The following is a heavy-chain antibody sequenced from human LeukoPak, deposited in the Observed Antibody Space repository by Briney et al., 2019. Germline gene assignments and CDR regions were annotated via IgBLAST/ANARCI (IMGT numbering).Heavy chain of an antibody. Sequence: SETLSLTCTVSGGSINNYYWSWIRQPPGKSLELLGYIYYTGSTNYNPSLKSRVTISVDTSKNQFSLKLSSVTAADTAVYYCARKGYYYYYMDVWGKGTTVTVSS. CDR3: ARKGYYYYYMDV. J-gene: IGHJ6*03. CDR1: GGSINNYY. CDR2: IYYTGST. V-gene: IGHV4-59*12.